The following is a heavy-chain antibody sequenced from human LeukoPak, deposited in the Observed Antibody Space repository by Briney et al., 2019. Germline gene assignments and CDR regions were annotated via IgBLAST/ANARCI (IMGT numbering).Heavy chain of an antibody. Sequence: SETLSLTCTVSGGSISSSSYYWGWIRQPPGKGLEWIGSIYYSGSTYYNPSLKSRVTISVHTSKNQFSLKLSSVTAADTAVYYCARRPVFVVGAYFDYWGQGTPVTVSS. D-gene: IGHD1-26*01. J-gene: IGHJ4*02. CDR3: ARRPVFVVGAYFDY. V-gene: IGHV4-39*01. CDR2: IYYSGST. CDR1: GGSISSSSYY.